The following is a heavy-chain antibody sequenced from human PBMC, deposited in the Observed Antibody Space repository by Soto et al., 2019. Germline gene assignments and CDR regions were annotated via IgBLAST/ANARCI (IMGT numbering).Heavy chain of an antibody. Sequence: ASVKVSCKASGISFINHYVHWVRQAPGQGPEWMGVINPAGSVTVYALKLQDRVTVTRDTSTSTVYMELNSLTSEDTAIYYCAKDKGGYRYYFDYWGQGTLVTVSS. J-gene: IGHJ4*02. V-gene: IGHV1-46*01. D-gene: IGHD5-12*01. CDR3: AKDKGGYRYYFDY. CDR2: INPAGSVT. CDR1: GISFINHY.